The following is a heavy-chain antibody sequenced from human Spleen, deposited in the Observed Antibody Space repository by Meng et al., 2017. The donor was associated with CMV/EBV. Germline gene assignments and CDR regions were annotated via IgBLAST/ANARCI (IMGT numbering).Heavy chain of an antibody. D-gene: IGHD1-26*01. CDR2: ISNSGSTI. CDR1: GFTFSDYY. J-gene: IGHJ3*02. Sequence: GGSLRLSCAASGFTFSDYYMSWIRQAPGKGLEWVSYISNSGSTIYYADSVKGRFTISRDNTKKSLYLQMNSLRVEDTAVYYCARDLGYAFDIWGRGTLVTVSS. V-gene: IGHV3-11*04. CDR3: ARDLGYAFDI.